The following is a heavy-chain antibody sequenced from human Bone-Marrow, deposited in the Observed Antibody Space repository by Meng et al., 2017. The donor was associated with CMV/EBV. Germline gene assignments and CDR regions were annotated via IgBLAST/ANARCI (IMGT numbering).Heavy chain of an antibody. V-gene: IGHV4-61*01. CDR2: IHYTGPS. CDR3: ARPSSIYYYAMDV. D-gene: IGHD2-2*01. Sequence: SETLSLTCTVSGGSVSSGNCYWSWIRQPPGKGLEWIGFIHYTGPSNFNPSLESRVTISVDTSKNQFSLKLTSVTAADTAVYYCARPSSIYYYAMDVWGQGTTVTVSS. CDR1: GGSVSSGNCY. J-gene: IGHJ6*02.